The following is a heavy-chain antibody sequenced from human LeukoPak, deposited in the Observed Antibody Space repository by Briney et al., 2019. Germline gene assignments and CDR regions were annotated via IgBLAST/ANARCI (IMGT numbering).Heavy chain of an antibody. CDR1: GFTFSSYA. J-gene: IGHJ4*02. V-gene: IGHV3-23*01. D-gene: IGHD3-9*01. CDR3: AKGSRVLRYFDWLLPFDY. Sequence: PGGSLILSCAASGFTFSSYAMSWVRQAPGKGLEWVSAISGSGGSTYYADSVKGRFTISRDNSKNTLYLQMNSLRAEDTAVYYCAKGSRVLRYFDWLLPFDYWGQGTLVTVSS. CDR2: ISGSGGST.